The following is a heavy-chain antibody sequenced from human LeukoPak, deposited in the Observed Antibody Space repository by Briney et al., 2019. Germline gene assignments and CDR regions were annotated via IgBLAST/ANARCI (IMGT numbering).Heavy chain of an antibody. D-gene: IGHD6-19*01. CDR3: ARFIAEAGAYWLDP. V-gene: IGHV3-72*01. CDR2: TRNKANDYTT. J-gene: IGHJ5*02. CDR1: GFTFSDHY. Sequence: GGSLRLSCAASGFTFSDHYMDWVRQAPGKGLEWVGRTRNKANDYTTEYAAAVKGRFSISRDDSKNSLYMQMNSLNTDDTAVYYCARFIAEAGAYWLDPWGQGTLVTVS.